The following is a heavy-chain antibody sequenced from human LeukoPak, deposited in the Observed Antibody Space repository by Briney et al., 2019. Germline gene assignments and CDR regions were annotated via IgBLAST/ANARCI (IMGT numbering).Heavy chain of an antibody. J-gene: IGHJ5*02. CDR2: IYYSGST. CDR3: ARVVTMVRASPFDP. Sequence: PSETLSLTCTVSGGSISSSSYYWGWIRQPPGKGLEWIGSIYYSGSTYYNPSLKSRVTISVDTSKNQFSLKLSSVTAADTAVYYCARVVTMVRASPFDPWGQGILVTVSS. V-gene: IGHV4-39*07. D-gene: IGHD3-10*01. CDR1: GGSISSSSYY.